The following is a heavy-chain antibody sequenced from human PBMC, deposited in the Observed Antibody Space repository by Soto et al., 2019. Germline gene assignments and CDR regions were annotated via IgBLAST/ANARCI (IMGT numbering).Heavy chain of an antibody. Sequence: EVQLLKSGGGLVQPGGYLSLSCAASGFTFSSYAMSWVRQAPGKGLEWVSAISGSGGSTYYADSVKGRSTIPRDNSKNTLYLQMNRLRAEDTAVYYCAKDRSGWGRTFDYWVQGTLVTDS. V-gene: IGHV3-23*01. D-gene: IGHD6-19*01. CDR3: AKDRSGWGRTFDY. CDR1: GFTFSSYA. J-gene: IGHJ4*02. CDR2: ISGSGGST.